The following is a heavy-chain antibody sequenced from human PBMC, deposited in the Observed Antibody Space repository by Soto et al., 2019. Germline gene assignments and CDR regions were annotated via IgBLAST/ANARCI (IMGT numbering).Heavy chain of an antibody. J-gene: IGHJ4*02. CDR3: ANGLTTVGYFDY. V-gene: IGHV3-48*02. Sequence: PGGSLGLSSSASGFTISSYSMNWVRQAPGKGLEWVSYISSSSSTIYYADSVKGRFTISRDNAKNSLYLQMNSLRDEDTAVYYCANGLTTVGYFDYWGQGNLVTGSA. CDR1: GFTISSYS. CDR2: ISSSSSTI. D-gene: IGHD4-17*01.